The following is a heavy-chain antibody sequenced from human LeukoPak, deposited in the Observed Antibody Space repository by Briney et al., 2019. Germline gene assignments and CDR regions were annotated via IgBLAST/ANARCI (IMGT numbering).Heavy chain of an antibody. D-gene: IGHD3-3*01. CDR1: GGSISSSSYY. V-gene: IGHV4-39*07. Sequence: SETLSLTCTVSGGSISSSSYYWGWIRQPPGKGLEWIGSIYYSGSTYYNPSLKSRVTITVDTSKNQFSLKLSSVTAADTAVYYCARDGSGRHTFDYWGQGTLVTVSS. J-gene: IGHJ4*02. CDR2: IYYSGST. CDR3: ARDGSGRHTFDY.